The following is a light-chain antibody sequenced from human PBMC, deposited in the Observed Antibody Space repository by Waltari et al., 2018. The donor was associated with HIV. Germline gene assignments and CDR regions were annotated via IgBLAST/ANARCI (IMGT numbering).Light chain of an antibody. CDR2: STH. Sequence: QPVLTQLPSVSGTPGQTVTISCSGSDSNIGTSSVYWYQVLPGPTPRLLIFSTHARASGVPGRVSGSRSGASASLTIFGLRSEDEADYYCSTWDTTQSAQVFGGGTKLTVL. J-gene: IGLJ3*02. V-gene: IGLV1-47*01. CDR1: DSNIGTSS. CDR3: STWDTTQSAQV.